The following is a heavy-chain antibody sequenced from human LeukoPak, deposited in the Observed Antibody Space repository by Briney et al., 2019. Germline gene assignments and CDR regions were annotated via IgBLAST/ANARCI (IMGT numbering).Heavy chain of an antibody. CDR2: ISGSGIYI. CDR3: GRDTSTGTVYAFDI. J-gene: IGHJ3*02. D-gene: IGHD1-1*01. CDR1: GFTFSSYS. Sequence: GGSLRLSCAASGFTFSSYSMNWVRRAPGKGLEWVSSISGSGIYIYYADSVKGRFTISRDNARNSVYLQMNTLRAEDTAVYYCGRDTSTGTVYAFDIWGQGTMVTVSS. V-gene: IGHV3-21*01.